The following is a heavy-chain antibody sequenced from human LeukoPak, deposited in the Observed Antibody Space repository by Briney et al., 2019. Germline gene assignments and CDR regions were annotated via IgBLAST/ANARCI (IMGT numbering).Heavy chain of an antibody. CDR2: ISAYNGNT. V-gene: IGHV1-18*01. D-gene: IGHD3-22*01. Sequence: ASVKVSCKASGYTFTSYGISWVRQAPGQGLEWMGWISAYNGNTNYAQKLQGRVTMTTDTSTSTAYMELRSLRSDDTAVYYCARRNYYDSSGYSEGNWFDPWGQGTLVTDSS. J-gene: IGHJ5*02. CDR1: GYTFTSYG. CDR3: ARRNYYDSSGYSEGNWFDP.